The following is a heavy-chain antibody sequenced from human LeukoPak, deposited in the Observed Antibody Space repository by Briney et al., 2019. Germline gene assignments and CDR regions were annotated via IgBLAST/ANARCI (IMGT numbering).Heavy chain of an antibody. V-gene: IGHV1-69*13. CDR2: IIPIFGTA. CDR1: GGTFSSYA. Sequence: SVKVSCKASGGTFSSYAISWVRQAPGQGLEWMGGIIPIFGTANYAQKFQGRVTITADESTSTAYMELSSLRTEDTAVYYCSVTWGYNWNYGYWGQGTLVTVSS. CDR3: SVTWGYNWNYGY. D-gene: IGHD1-7*01. J-gene: IGHJ4*02.